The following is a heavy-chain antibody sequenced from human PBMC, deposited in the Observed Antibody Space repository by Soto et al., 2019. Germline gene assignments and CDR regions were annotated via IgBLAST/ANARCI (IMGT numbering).Heavy chain of an antibody. Sequence: SETLSLTCTVSGGSVSSGSYYWSWIRQPPGKGLEWIGYTYYSGSTNYNPSLKSRVTISVDTSKNQFSLKLSSVTAADTAVYYCAREVRGIQLRMRNYYYYYGMDVWGQGTTVTVSS. V-gene: IGHV4-61*01. CDR2: TYYSGST. J-gene: IGHJ6*02. D-gene: IGHD5-18*01. CDR1: GGSVSSGSYY. CDR3: AREVRGIQLRMRNYYYYYGMDV.